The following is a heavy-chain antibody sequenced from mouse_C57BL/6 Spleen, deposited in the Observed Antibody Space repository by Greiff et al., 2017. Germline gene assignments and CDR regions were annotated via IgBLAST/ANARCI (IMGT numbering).Heavy chain of an antibody. J-gene: IGHJ4*01. D-gene: IGHD3-1*01. CDR2: ISSGGSYT. CDR1: GFTFSSYG. V-gene: IGHV5-6*01. Sequence: VQLKESGGDLVKPGGSLKLSCAASGFTFSSYGMSWVRQTPDKRLEWVATISSGGSYTYYPDSVKGRFTISRDNAKNTLYLQMSSLKSEDTAMYYCARQVSSMDYWGQGTSVTVSS. CDR3: ARQVSSMDY.